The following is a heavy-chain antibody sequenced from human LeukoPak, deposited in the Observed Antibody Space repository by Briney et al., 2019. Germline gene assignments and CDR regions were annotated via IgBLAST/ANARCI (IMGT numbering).Heavy chain of an antibody. D-gene: IGHD2-2*01. CDR2: INPSGGST. J-gene: IGHJ4*02. CDR1: GFTFSSYA. V-gene: IGHV1-46*01. Sequence: PGMSLRLSCAASGFTFSSYAMHWVRQAPGQGLEWMGIINPSGGSTSYAQKFQGRVTMTRDTSTSTVYMELSSLRSEDTAVYYCARDPVGVPAATPPFDYWGQGTLVTVSS. CDR3: ARDPVGVPAATPPFDY.